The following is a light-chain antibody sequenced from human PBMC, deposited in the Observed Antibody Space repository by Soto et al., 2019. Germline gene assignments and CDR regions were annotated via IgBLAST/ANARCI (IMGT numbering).Light chain of an antibody. Sequence: QSALTQPASVSGSPGQSITISCTGTSSDVGGYNYVSWYQQHPGKAPKLMIYDVSNRPSGVSNRFSGSKSGNTASLTISGLQAEYEADYYCSSYTSRSTQVFGGVTKLTVL. CDR1: SSDVGGYNY. V-gene: IGLV2-14*01. J-gene: IGLJ2*01. CDR3: SSYTSRSTQV. CDR2: DVS.